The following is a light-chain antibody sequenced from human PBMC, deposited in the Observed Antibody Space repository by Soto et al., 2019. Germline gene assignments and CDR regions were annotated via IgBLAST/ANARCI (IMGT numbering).Light chain of an antibody. CDR1: QTISSW. Sequence: DIQMTQSPSTLSGSVGDRVTITCRASQTISSWLAWYQQKPGKAPKILIYKASTLKSGVPSRFNGSGSGTEFTLTISRLQPDDFSTYYCQHYNSYSEAFGQGTKVDIK. J-gene: IGKJ1*01. CDR3: QHYNSYSEA. CDR2: KAS. V-gene: IGKV1-5*03.